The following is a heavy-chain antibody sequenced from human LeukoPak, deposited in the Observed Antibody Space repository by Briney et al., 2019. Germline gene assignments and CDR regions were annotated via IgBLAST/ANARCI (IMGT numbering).Heavy chain of an antibody. Sequence: ASVKVSCKASGYSFTSYGISWVRQAPGQGLEWMGWISAYNGNTNYAQKLQGRVTMTTDTPTSKAYMELRGLRFDDTAVYYCAKGGPYSSGWHNDYWGQGTLVTVSS. J-gene: IGHJ4*02. CDR1: GYSFTSYG. V-gene: IGHV1-18*01. D-gene: IGHD6-19*01. CDR3: AKGGPYSSGWHNDY. CDR2: ISAYNGNT.